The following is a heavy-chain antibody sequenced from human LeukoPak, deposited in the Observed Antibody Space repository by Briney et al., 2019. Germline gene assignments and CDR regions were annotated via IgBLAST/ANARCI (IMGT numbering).Heavy chain of an antibody. J-gene: IGHJ4*02. V-gene: IGHV3-30*02. CDR1: GFTFSSYG. D-gene: IGHD3-22*01. CDR2: IRYDGSNK. CDR3: AKLHYDSSGYYSPDFDY. Sequence: PGGSLRLSCAASGFTFSSYGMHWVRQAPGKGLEGVAFIRYDGSNKYYADSVKGRFTISRDNSKNTLYLQMNSLRAEDTAVYYCAKLHYDSSGYYSPDFDYWGQGTLVTVPS.